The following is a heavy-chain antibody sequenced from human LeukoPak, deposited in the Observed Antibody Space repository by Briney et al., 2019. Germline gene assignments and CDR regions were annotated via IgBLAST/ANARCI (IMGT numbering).Heavy chain of an antibody. J-gene: IGHJ4*02. CDR1: GFTFSSYW. V-gene: IGHV3-7*01. CDR3: AREAELVDTATVDY. CDR2: IKQDGSEK. D-gene: IGHD5-18*01. Sequence: GGSLRLSYAASGFTFSSYWMSWARQAPGKGLEWVANIKQDGSEKYYVDSVKGRFTISRDNAKNSLYLQMNSLRAEDTAVYYCAREAELVDTATVDYWGQGTLVTVSS.